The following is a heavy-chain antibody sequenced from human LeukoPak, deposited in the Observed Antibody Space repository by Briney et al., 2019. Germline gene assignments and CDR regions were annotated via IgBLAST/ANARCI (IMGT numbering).Heavy chain of an antibody. CDR3: AGGYSSGGKWFDP. V-gene: IGHV6-1*01. CDR1: GDSVSSNSAA. D-gene: IGHD6-19*01. Sequence: SQTLSLTCAISGDSVSSNSAAWNWIRQSPSRCLEWLGRTYYRSKWYNDYAVSVKSRITINPDTSKNQFSLQLSSVTPEDTAVYYCAGGYSSGGKWFDPWGQGTLVTVSS. CDR2: TYYRSKWYN. J-gene: IGHJ5*02.